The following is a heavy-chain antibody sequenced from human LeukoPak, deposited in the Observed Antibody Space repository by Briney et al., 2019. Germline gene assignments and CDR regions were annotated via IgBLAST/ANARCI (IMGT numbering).Heavy chain of an antibody. J-gene: IGHJ3*02. CDR3: ARDYGSAYAFDI. Sequence: SETLSLTCTVSGGSISSGGYYWSWIRQHSGKGLEWIGYIYYSGSTYYNPSLKSRVTISVDTSKNQFSLKLSSVTAADTAVYYCARDYGSAYAFDIWGQGTMVTVSS. CDR1: GGSISSGGYY. CDR2: IYYSGST. D-gene: IGHD3-10*01. V-gene: IGHV4-31*03.